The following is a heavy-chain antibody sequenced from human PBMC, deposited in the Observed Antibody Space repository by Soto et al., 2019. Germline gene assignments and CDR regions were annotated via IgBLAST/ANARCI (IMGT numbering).Heavy chain of an antibody. V-gene: IGHV3-7*03. CDR2: IKQDGSVK. D-gene: IGHD4-17*01. J-gene: IGHJ4*02. Sequence: VGSLRLSCAPSGFTFSNYWMSWVRQAPGQGLEWVASIKQDGSVKHYVDSVKGRLTISRDNAEKSLHLQMNSLRAEDTAVYYCAKLRSDYTVFDYWGQGARVTVSS. CDR3: AKLRSDYTVFDY. CDR1: GFTFSNYW.